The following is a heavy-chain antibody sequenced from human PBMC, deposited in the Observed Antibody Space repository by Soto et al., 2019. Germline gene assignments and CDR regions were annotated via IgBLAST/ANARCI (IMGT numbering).Heavy chain of an antibody. CDR2: IYYSGST. CDR1: GGSISSGDYY. CDR3: ARVYSNYESWFDP. Sequence: QVQLQESGPGLVKPSQTLSLTCTVSGGSISSGDYYWSWIRQPPGKGLEWIGYIYYSGSTYYNPSLKSRVAISVDTSKNQFSLKLTSVTAADTAVYYCARVYSNYESWFDPWGQGTLVTVSS. D-gene: IGHD4-4*01. V-gene: IGHV4-30-4*01. J-gene: IGHJ5*02.